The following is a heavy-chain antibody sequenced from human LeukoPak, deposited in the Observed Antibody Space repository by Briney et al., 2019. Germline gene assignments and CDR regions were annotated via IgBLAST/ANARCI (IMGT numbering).Heavy chain of an antibody. J-gene: IGHJ6*02. V-gene: IGHV3-30*02. D-gene: IGHD3-16*02. CDR2: IRYDGSNK. CDR3: AKTYDYVWGSYLDYYGMDV. Sequence: GGSLRLSCAASGFTFSSYGMHWVRQAPGKGLEWVAFIRYDGSNKYYADSVKGRFTISRDNSKNTLYLQMNSLRAEDTAVYYCAKTYDYVWGSYLDYYGMDVWGQGTTVTVSS. CDR1: GFTFSSYG.